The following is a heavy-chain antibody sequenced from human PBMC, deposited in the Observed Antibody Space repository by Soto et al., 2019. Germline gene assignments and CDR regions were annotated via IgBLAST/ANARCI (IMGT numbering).Heavy chain of an antibody. Sequence: GWSLRLSCASSVFTFISYAMHWVRQAPGKGLEWVAVISYDGSNKYYADSVKGRFTISRDNSKNTLYLQMNSLRAEDTAVYYCARGPSSLTRFDYWGQGTLVTVSS. V-gene: IGHV3-30-3*01. CDR1: VFTFISYA. J-gene: IGHJ4*02. CDR2: ISYDGSNK. D-gene: IGHD2-2*01. CDR3: ARGPSSLTRFDY.